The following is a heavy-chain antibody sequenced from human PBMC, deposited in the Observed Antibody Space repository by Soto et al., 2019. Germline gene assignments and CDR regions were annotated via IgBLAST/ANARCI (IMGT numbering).Heavy chain of an antibody. CDR2: IYPGNSDT. V-gene: IGHV5-51*01. CDR3: ARHVYYDVLKKNY. CDR1: GYSFTSYW. D-gene: IGHD3-9*01. J-gene: IGHJ4*02. Sequence: PGESLKISCKGSGYSFTSYWIGWARQMPGKGLEWMGIIYPGNSDTRYSPSFQGQVTISADTSISTAYLEWSSLKASDTAIYYCARHVYYDVLKKNYWGQGTLVTVSS.